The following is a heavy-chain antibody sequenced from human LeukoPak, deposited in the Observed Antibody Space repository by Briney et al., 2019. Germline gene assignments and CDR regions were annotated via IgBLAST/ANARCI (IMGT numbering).Heavy chain of an antibody. CDR3: AKGVYRYYYDGSGYHFDY. J-gene: IGHJ4*02. D-gene: IGHD3-22*01. CDR1: GFTFSSYS. V-gene: IGHV3-21*01. CDR2: ISSSSSYI. Sequence: PGGSLRLSCAASGFTFSSYSMNWVRQAPGKGLEWVSSISSSSSYIYYADSVKGRFTISRDNSKNTLYLQMNSLRAEDTAVYYCAKGVYRYYYDGSGYHFDYWGQGTLVTVSS.